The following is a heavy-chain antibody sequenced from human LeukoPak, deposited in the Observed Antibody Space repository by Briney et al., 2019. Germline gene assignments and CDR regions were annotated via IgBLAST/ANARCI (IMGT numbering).Heavy chain of an antibody. CDR3: ARGPRGYFDY. Sequence: SETLSLTCTVSGGSISSGGYYWRWTRQHPGKGLEWIGYIYYSGSTYYNPSLKSRVTISVDTSKNQFSLKLSSVTAADPAVYYCARGPRGYFDYWGQGTLVTVSS. D-gene: IGHD1-26*01. V-gene: IGHV4-31*03. J-gene: IGHJ4*02. CDR1: GGSISSGGYY. CDR2: IYYSGST.